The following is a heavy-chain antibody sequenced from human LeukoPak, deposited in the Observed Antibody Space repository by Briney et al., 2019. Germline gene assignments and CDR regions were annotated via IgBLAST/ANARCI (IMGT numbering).Heavy chain of an antibody. Sequence: GGSLRLSCAASRFSFSSYAMHWVRQVPGRGPVWVSRINHDGGDTIYADSVRGRFTISRDDAKNTLYLQMNNLRAEDTAVYYCVRGGPSTWSWGQGTLVTVSS. CDR2: INHDGGDT. CDR1: RFSFSSYA. D-gene: IGHD2-15*01. V-gene: IGHV3-74*01. J-gene: IGHJ5*02. CDR3: VRGGPSTWS.